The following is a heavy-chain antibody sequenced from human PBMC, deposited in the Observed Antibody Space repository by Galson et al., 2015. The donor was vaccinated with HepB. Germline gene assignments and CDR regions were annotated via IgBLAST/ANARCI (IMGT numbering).Heavy chain of an antibody. CDR1: GFTFSSYS. D-gene: IGHD6-19*01. CDR3: VERAVAGPLSWFDP. Sequence: SLRLSCAASGFTFSSYSMSWVRQAPGKGLEWVSYISNTASTIYYADSVKGRFTMSRDNANSSVDLQMNNLRAADTAVYYCVERAVAGPLSWFDPWGQGTLVTVSS. V-gene: IGHV3-48*03. CDR2: ISNTASTI. J-gene: IGHJ5*02.